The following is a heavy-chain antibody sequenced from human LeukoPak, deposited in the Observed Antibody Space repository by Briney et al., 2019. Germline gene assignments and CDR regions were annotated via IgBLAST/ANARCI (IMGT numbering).Heavy chain of an antibody. CDR3: ARDLVDTAMVYYYYYYMDV. V-gene: IGHV3-48*03. CDR1: GFTFSSYE. D-gene: IGHD5-18*01. Sequence: GGSLRLSCAASGFTFSSYEMNWVRQAPGKGLEWVSYISSSGSYIYYADSVKGRFTISRDNAKNSLYLQMNSLRAEDTAVYYCARDLVDTAMVYYYYYYMDVWGKGTTVTVSS. CDR2: ISSSGSYI. J-gene: IGHJ6*03.